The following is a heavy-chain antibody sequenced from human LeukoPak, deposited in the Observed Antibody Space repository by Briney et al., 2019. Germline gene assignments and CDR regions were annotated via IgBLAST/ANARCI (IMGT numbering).Heavy chain of an antibody. CDR2: INHSGST. J-gene: IGHJ4*02. Sequence: SETLSLTCAVYGGSFSGYYWSWIRQPPGKGLEWIGEINHSGSTNYNPSLKSRVTISVDTSKNQLSLKLSSVTAADTAVYYCARGPLWYSGSTGYFDYWGQGTLVTVSS. V-gene: IGHV4-34*01. CDR1: GGSFSGYY. D-gene: IGHD1-26*01. CDR3: ARGPLWYSGSTGYFDY.